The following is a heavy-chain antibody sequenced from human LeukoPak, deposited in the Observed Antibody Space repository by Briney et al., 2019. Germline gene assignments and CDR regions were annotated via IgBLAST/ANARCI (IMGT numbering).Heavy chain of an antibody. Sequence: ASVKVSCKASGYTFTSYYMHWVRQAPGQGLEWMGWINPNSGGTNYAQKFQGRVTMTRDTSISTAYMELSRLRSDDTAVYYCARALEDTYYYGSGSYSFDYWGQGTLVTVSS. CDR3: ARALEDTYYYGSGSYSFDY. CDR2: INPNSGGT. J-gene: IGHJ4*02. D-gene: IGHD3-10*01. V-gene: IGHV1-2*02. CDR1: GYTFTSYY.